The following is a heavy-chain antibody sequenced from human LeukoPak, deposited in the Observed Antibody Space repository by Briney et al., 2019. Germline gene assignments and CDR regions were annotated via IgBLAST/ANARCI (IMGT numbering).Heavy chain of an antibody. Sequence: SVKVSCKASGGTFSSYAISWVRQAPGQGLEWMGRIIPILGIANYAQKFQGRVTITADRSTSTAYMELSSLRSEDTAVYYCARGVDGGNSDWFDPWGQGTLVTVSS. V-gene: IGHV1-69*04. D-gene: IGHD4-23*01. CDR1: GGTFSSYA. CDR2: IIPILGIA. J-gene: IGHJ5*02. CDR3: ARGVDGGNSDWFDP.